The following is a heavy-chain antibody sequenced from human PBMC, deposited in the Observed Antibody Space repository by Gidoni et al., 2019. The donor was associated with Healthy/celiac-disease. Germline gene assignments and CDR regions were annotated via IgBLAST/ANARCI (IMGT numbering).Heavy chain of an antibody. CDR3: ARESVEAAAGEVYYYMDV. CDR2: IYYSGST. Sequence: QVQLQESGPGLVKPSETLSLTCTVSGGSISSYYWSWIRQPPGKGLEWIGYIYYSGSTNYNPSLKSRVTISVDTSKNQFSLKLSSVTAADTAVYYCARESVEAAAGEVYYYMDVWGKGTTVTVSS. CDR1: GGSISSYY. J-gene: IGHJ6*03. V-gene: IGHV4-59*01. D-gene: IGHD6-13*01.